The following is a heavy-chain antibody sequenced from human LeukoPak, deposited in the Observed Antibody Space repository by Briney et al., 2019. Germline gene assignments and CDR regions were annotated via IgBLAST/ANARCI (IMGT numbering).Heavy chain of an antibody. V-gene: IGHV4-4*02. D-gene: IGHD3-3*01. CDR3: ARLFSDFSPYYFDY. CDR2: IYYSGST. Sequence: SGTLSLTCAVSGGSISSSNWWSWVRQPPGKGLEWIGSIYYSGSTFYNPSLKSRVTISVDTSKNQFSLKLSSVTAADTAVYYCARLFSDFSPYYFDYWGQGTLVTVSS. CDR1: GGSISSSNW. J-gene: IGHJ4*02.